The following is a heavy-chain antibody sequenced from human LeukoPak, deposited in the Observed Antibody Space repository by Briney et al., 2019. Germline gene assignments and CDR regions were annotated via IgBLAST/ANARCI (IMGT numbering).Heavy chain of an antibody. CDR2: IIPIFGTA. J-gene: IGHJ5*02. D-gene: IGHD6-13*01. CDR3: ARDRVIAAAGTGWFDP. CDR1: GGTFSSYA. V-gene: IGHV1-69*05. Sequence: SVKVSCKASGGTFSSYAISWVRQAPGQGHEWMGGIIPIFGTANYEQKFQGRVTITTDESTSTAYMELSSLRSEDTAVYYCARDRVIAAAGTGWFDPWGQGTLVTVSS.